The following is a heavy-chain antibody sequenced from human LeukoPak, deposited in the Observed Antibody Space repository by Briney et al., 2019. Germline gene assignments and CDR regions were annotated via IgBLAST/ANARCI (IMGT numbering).Heavy chain of an antibody. CDR2: IYHSGST. Sequence: SGTLSLTCAVSGGSISSSNWWSWVRQPPGKGLEWIGEIYHSGSTNYNPSLKSRVTISVDKSKNQFSLKLSSVTAADTAVYYCAREADESSGYQYYFDYWGQGTLVTVSS. CDR1: GGSISSSNW. CDR3: AREADESSGYQYYFDY. D-gene: IGHD3-22*01. J-gene: IGHJ4*02. V-gene: IGHV4-4*02.